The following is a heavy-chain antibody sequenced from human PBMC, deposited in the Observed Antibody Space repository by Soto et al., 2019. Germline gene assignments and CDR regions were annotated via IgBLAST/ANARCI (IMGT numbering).Heavy chain of an antibody. CDR1: GFTLSSYA. V-gene: IGHV3-64D*06. D-gene: IGHD5-12*01. CDR2: ISSNGGST. CDR3: VKGPSLVATTRLPY. Sequence: GGSLRLSCSASGFTLSSYAMHWVRQAPGKGLEYVSAISSNGGSTYYADSVKGRFTISRDNSKNTLYLQMSSLRAEDTAVYYCVKGPSLVATTRLPYWGQGTLVTVSS. J-gene: IGHJ4*02.